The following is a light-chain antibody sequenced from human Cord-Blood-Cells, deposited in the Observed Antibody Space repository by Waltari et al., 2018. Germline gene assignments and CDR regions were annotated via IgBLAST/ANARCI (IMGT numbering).Light chain of an antibody. V-gene: IGLV2-14*01. CDR2: DVS. CDR3: SSYTSSSTVV. Sequence: QSALTQPASVSGSPGQSITIPCTGTSRDVGGYNYGSWYQQHPGKGPKLMIYDVSNRPSGVSNRFSGSKSGNTASLTISGLQAEDEADYYCSSYTSSSTVVFGGGTKLTVL. CDR1: SRDVGGYNY. J-gene: IGLJ2*01.